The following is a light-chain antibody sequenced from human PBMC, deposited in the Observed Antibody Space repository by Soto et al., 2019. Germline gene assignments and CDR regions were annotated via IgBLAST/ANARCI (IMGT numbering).Light chain of an antibody. V-gene: IGKV1-5*03. J-gene: IGKJ2*02. CDR1: QSISTW. CDR3: QQYVTYSRT. CDR2: QAS. Sequence: DIQMTQSPSTLSASVGDRVTITCRASQSISTWLAWYQHKPGKAPKLLIYQASSLEGGVPSRFSGSGSGTEFTLTISSLQPDDFGNYYCQQYVTYSRTFGQGTKVETK.